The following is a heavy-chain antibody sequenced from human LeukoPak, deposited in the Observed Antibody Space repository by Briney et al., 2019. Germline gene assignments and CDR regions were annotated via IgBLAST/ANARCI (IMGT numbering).Heavy chain of an antibody. CDR1: GYTLTELS. Sequence: ASVKVSCKVSGYTLTELSMHWVRQAPGKGLEWMGGLDPEDGETIYAQKFQGRVTMTEDTSTDTAYMELSSLRSEDTAVYYCATGRSLYCSSTSCYRYWGQGTLVTVSS. CDR3: ATGRSLYCSSTSCYRY. V-gene: IGHV1-24*01. D-gene: IGHD2-2*01. CDR2: LDPEDGET. J-gene: IGHJ4*02.